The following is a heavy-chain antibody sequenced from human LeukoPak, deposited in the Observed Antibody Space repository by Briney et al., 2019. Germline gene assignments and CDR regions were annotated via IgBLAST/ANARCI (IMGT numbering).Heavy chain of an antibody. CDR3: ARVAGQWLVNAFDI. Sequence: GGSLRLSCAASGFTFSSYEMNWVRQAPGKGLEWVSYISSSGSTIYYADSVKGRFTISRDNSKNTLYLQMNSLRAEDTAVYYCARVAGQWLVNAFDIWGQGTMVTVSS. V-gene: IGHV3-48*03. D-gene: IGHD6-19*01. CDR1: GFTFSSYE. J-gene: IGHJ3*02. CDR2: ISSSGSTI.